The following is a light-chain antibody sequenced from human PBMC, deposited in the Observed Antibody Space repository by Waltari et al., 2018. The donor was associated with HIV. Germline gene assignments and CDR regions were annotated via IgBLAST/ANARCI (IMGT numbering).Light chain of an antibody. CDR2: DAS. J-gene: IGKJ2*01. CDR1: QSVTSNY. V-gene: IGKV3-20*01. CDR3: QQYANSPPMST. Sequence: LVLTQSPGTLSLSPGERATLSCRASQSVTSNYLAWYQHKPGRAPRLLIYDASTRATGIPDRFSGSGSGTDFTLIISRLEPEDFAVYYCQQYANSPPMSTFGQWTKLEIK.